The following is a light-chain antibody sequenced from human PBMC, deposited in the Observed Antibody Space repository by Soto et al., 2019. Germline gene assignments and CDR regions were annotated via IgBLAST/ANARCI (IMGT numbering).Light chain of an antibody. CDR1: QSVSSSY. J-gene: IGKJ3*01. Sequence: EIVLTQSPGTLSLSPGERATLSCRASQSVSSSYLAWYQQKPGQAPRLLIYDASRATGIPDRFSGSGSGTDFTLTITRLEPDDFAVYYCQHYGSSAWFGPGIIVDI. CDR2: DAS. CDR3: QHYGSSAW. V-gene: IGKV3-20*01.